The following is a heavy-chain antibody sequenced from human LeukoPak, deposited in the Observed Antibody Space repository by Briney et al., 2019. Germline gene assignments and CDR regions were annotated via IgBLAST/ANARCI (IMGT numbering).Heavy chain of an antibody. CDR1: GFTFSSYT. V-gene: IGHV3-21*01. CDR2: ISSRTS. D-gene: IGHD5-18*01. J-gene: IGHJ4*02. Sequence: GGSLRLSCAVSGFTFSSYTIIWVRQAPGKGLEWVSSISSRTSYYADSVTGRFTISRDNANNSVYLQMNSLRVEDTAVYYGGRGGGGGYSYDYWGQGTLVTVSS. CDR3: GRGGGGGYSYDY.